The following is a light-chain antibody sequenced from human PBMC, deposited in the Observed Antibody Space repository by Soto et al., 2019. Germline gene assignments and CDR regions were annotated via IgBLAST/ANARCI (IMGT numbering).Light chain of an antibody. Sequence: DIQMTQSPSSLSASVGDRVTITCQASQDISNYLNWYQQKPGKAPKLLIYDASNLETGVPSRFSGSGCGTDFTFTISSLQPEDIATFYCQQYANLPALTFGPGTKVDIK. CDR1: QDISNY. CDR2: DAS. V-gene: IGKV1-33*01. CDR3: QQYANLPALT. J-gene: IGKJ3*01.